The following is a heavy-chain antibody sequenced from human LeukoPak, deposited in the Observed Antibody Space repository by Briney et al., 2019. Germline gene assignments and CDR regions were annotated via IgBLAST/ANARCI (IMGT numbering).Heavy chain of an antibody. CDR2: INPNSGGT. Sequence: ASVKVSCKSSGYTFTGYYMHWVRQAPGQGLAWIGWINPNSGGTNYAQKFQGRVTMTRDTSISTAYMELSRLRSDDTAVYYCASAIAAAGTSYYYGMDVWGQGTTVTVSS. CDR3: ASAIAAAGTSYYYGMDV. V-gene: IGHV1-2*02. D-gene: IGHD6-13*01. J-gene: IGHJ6*02. CDR1: GYTFTGYY.